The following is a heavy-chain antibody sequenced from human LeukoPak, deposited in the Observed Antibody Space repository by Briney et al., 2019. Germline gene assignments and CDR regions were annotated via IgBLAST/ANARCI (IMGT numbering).Heavy chain of an antibody. V-gene: IGHV1-2*04. J-gene: IGHJ4*02. CDR2: INPNSGGT. Sequence: ASVKVSCKASGYTFTGYYMHWVRQAPGQGLEWMGWINPNSGGTNYAQKFQGWVTMTRDTSISTAYMELSRLRSDDTAVYYCARDLTVAGTGFDYWGQGTLVTVSS. CDR3: ARDLTVAGTGFDY. D-gene: IGHD6-19*01. CDR1: GYTFTGYY.